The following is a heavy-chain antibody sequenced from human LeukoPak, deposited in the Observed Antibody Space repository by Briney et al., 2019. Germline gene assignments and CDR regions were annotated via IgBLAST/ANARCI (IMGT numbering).Heavy chain of an antibody. J-gene: IGHJ3*02. CDR3: ARDLGEGGAFDI. D-gene: IGHD3-16*01. Sequence: SVKVSCKASGGTLSSYAISWVRQAPGQGLEWMRGILPFFGTANYAQKFQDRVTITADESTSTAYMELSSLRSEDTAMYFCARDLGEGGAFDIWGQGTMVTVSS. V-gene: IGHV1-69*13. CDR1: GGTLSSYA. CDR2: ILPFFGTA.